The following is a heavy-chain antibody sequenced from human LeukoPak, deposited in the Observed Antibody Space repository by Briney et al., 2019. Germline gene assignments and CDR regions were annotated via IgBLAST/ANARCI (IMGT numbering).Heavy chain of an antibody. V-gene: IGHV1-2*02. CDR1: GYSFTGYY. CDR3: AKNPYEYYFDY. Sequence: ASVKVSCKASGYSFTGYYMHWVRQAPGQGLEWMGWINPNSGGTNYAQKFQGRVTMTRDTSISTAYMELGRLRSDDTAVDYCAKNPYEYYFDYWGQGTQVTVSS. D-gene: IGHD5-12*01. J-gene: IGHJ4*02. CDR2: INPNSGGT.